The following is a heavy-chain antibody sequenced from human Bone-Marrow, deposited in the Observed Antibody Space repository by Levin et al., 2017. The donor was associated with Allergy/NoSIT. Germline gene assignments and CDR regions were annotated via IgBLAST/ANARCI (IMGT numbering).Heavy chain of an antibody. CDR2: INPNSGGT. Sequence: ASVKVSCKASGYTFTGYYMHWVRQAPGQGLEWMGRINPNSGGTNYAQKFQGRVTMTRDTSISTAYMELSGLKSDDTAVFYCAKERGAGAWYYDDWGQGTLVTVSS. CDR3: AKERGAGAWYYDD. CDR1: GYTFTGYY. J-gene: IGHJ4*02. D-gene: IGHD2-15*01. V-gene: IGHV1-2*06.